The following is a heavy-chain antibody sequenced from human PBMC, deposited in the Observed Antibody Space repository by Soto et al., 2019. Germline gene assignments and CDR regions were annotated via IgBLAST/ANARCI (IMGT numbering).Heavy chain of an antibody. D-gene: IGHD6-19*01. CDR1: GFTFSSYG. V-gene: IGHV3-30*18. Sequence: PGGSLRLSCAASGFTFSSYGMHWVRQAPGKGLEWVAVISYDGSNKYYADSVKGRFTTSRDNSKNTLYLQMNSLRAEDTAVYYCAKDLRIWLAFDYWGQGTRVTAPQ. J-gene: IGHJ4*02. CDR3: AKDLRIWLAFDY. CDR2: ISYDGSNK.